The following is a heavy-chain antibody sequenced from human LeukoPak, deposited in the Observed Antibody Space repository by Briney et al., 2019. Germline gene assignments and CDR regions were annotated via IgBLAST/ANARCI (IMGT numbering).Heavy chain of an antibody. CDR1: GYSFTAHF. CDR3: ARSSSYKTIQDYYFDS. D-gene: IGHD6-13*01. Sequence: GASVKVSCKASGYSFTAHFMHWIRQAPGQGLEWMGGIIPIYGTSNYAKKFRDRVTITADTSTNAVYMDLTSLTSDDTAVYYCARSSSYKTIQDYYFDSWGQGSLVTVSS. J-gene: IGHJ4*02. V-gene: IGHV1-69*06. CDR2: IIPIYGTS.